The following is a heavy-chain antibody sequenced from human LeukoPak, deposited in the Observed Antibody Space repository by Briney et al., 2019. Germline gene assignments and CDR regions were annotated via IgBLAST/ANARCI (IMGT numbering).Heavy chain of an antibody. Sequence: SETLSLTCTVSGGSISSGGYYWSWIRQHPGKGLEWIGYIYYSGSTYYNPSLKSRVTITVDTSKNQFSLKLSSVTAADTAVYYCAREGLGVDTAGNWFDPWGQGTLVTVSS. CDR3: AREGLGVDTAGNWFDP. V-gene: IGHV4-31*03. J-gene: IGHJ5*02. CDR1: GGSISSGGYY. CDR2: IYYSGST. D-gene: IGHD5-18*01.